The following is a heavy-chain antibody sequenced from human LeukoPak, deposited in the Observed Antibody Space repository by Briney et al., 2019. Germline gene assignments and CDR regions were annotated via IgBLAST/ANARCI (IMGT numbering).Heavy chain of an antibody. CDR1: GFTFSSYG. CDR2: IRYDGSNK. D-gene: IGHD6-19*01. V-gene: IGHV3-30*02. CDR3: AKDRGAVAGYFDY. J-gene: IGHJ4*02. Sequence: PGGSLRLSXAASGFTFSSYGMHWVRQAPGKGLERVAFIRYDGSNKYYADSVKGRFTISRDNSKNTLYLQMNSLRPEDTAVYYCAKDRGAVAGYFDYWGQGTLVTVSS.